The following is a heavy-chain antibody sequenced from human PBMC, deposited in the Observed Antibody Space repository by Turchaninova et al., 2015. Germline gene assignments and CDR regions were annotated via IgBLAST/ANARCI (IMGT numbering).Heavy chain of an antibody. Sequence: EVQLLESGGDLLQPGGCRGLSCASSVFSFGRYGLSWVRQAPGKGREWVASISGSGDRMYYADSVKVRFTISRDNSNLTLYLQMTSLRAEDTALYYCAKPQSWGKYYFDFWGQGTPVTVSS. D-gene: IGHD3-16*01. CDR1: VFSFGRYG. CDR3: AKPQSWGKYYFDF. J-gene: IGHJ4*02. CDR2: ISGSGDRM. V-gene: IGHV3-23*01.